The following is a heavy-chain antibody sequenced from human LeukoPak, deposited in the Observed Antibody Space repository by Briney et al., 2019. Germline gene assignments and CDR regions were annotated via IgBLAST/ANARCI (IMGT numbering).Heavy chain of an antibody. CDR1: GLRFSTYG. D-gene: IGHD4-11*01. CDR2: IRHDGTND. Sequence: GGSLRLSCAASGLRFSTYGMHWVRQAPGKGLEWVAYIRHDGTNDHYADSVKGRFTIYRDKPKNTLYLQMYSLRAEDTAIYFCVKDPPSPDPYTNYLFDYWGQGTLVTVSS. J-gene: IGHJ4*02. CDR3: VKDPPSPDPYTNYLFDY. V-gene: IGHV3-30*02.